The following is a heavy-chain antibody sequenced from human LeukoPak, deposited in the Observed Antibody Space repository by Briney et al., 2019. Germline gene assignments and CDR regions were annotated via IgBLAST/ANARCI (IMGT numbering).Heavy chain of an antibody. CDR3: ARLSSSGHYYYYMDV. Sequence: SETLSLTCTVSGGSISSGSYYWSWIRQPAGKGLEWIGRIYTSGSTNYNPSLKSRVTMSVDTSKNQFSLKLSSVTAADTAVYYCARLSSSGHYYYYMDVWGKGTTVTVSS. D-gene: IGHD6-13*01. V-gene: IGHV4-61*02. CDR2: IYTSGST. CDR1: GGSISSGSYY. J-gene: IGHJ6*03.